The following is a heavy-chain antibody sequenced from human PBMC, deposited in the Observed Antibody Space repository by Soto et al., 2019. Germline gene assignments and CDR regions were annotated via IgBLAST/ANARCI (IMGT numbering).Heavy chain of an antibody. CDR3: TRSYCTNGVCYTPYYFDY. D-gene: IGHD2-8*01. J-gene: IGHJ4*02. CDR2: IRSKAYGGTT. Sequence: LRLSCTASGFTFGDYAMSWFRQAPGKGLEWVGFIRSKAYGGTTEYAASVKGRFTISRDDSKSIAYLQMNSLKTEDTAVYYCTRSYCTNGVCYTPYYFDYWGQGTLVTVSS. CDR1: GFTFGDYA. V-gene: IGHV3-49*03.